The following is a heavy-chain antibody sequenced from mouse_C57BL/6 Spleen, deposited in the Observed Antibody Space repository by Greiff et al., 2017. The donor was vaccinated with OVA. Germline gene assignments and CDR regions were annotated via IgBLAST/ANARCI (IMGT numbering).Heavy chain of an antibody. CDR1: GYTFTSYW. CDR2: IYPSDSET. CDR3: ARSYDYDGGRYFDY. J-gene: IGHJ2*01. Sequence: VQLQQPGAELVRPGSSVKLSCKASGYTFTSYWMDWVKQRPGQGLEWIGNIYPSDSETHYNQKFKDKATLTVDKSSSTAYMQRSSLTSEDSAVYYCARSYDYDGGRYFDYWGQGTTLTVSS. V-gene: IGHV1-61*01. D-gene: IGHD2-4*01.